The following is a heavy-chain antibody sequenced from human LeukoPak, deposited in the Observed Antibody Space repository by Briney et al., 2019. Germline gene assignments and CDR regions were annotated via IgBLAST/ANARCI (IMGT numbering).Heavy chain of an antibody. CDR1: GFIFRNYG. D-gene: IGHD2-21*02. CDR3: ANRLRPEYCGGDCYSGFDS. V-gene: IGHV3-30*18. Sequence: GGSLRLSCTASGFIFRNYGMHWVRQAPGKGLEWVAVTSYDGSKKNYRDSVKGRFTISRDNAKSTLYLQMNSLRPEDTAVYYCANRLRPEYCGGDCYSGFDSWGRGILVAVSS. CDR2: TSYDGSKK. J-gene: IGHJ4*02.